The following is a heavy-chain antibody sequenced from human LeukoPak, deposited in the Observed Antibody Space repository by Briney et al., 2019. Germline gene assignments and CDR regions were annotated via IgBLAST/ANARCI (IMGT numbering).Heavy chain of an antibody. V-gene: IGHV3-30*18. D-gene: IGHD2-15*01. CDR3: AKYLEAAPDY. J-gene: IGHJ4*02. CDR2: ISYDGSNK. CDR1: GFTFSSYG. Sequence: HPGRSLRLSCAASGFTFSSYGMHWVRQAPGKGLEWVAVISYDGSNKYYADSVKGRFTISRDNSKNTLYLQMNSLRAEDTAVYYCAKYLEAAPDYWGQGTLVTVSS.